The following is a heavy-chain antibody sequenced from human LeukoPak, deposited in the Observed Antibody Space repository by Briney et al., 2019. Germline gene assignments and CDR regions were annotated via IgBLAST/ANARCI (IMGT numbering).Heavy chain of an antibody. D-gene: IGHD2-15*01. CDR1: GGPISNYY. J-gene: IGHJ4*02. V-gene: IGHV4-59*08. CDR3: ARYSFGGYHFDY. CDR2: IYYWWST. Sequence: SETLSLPCSVSGGPISNYYWSWIRQPPGKGREWIGYIYYWWSTNFHPPLKRPVTLSVDTSKDQFFLKLSCVPGADTAVYYCARYSFGGYHFDYWGRGTLVTVSS.